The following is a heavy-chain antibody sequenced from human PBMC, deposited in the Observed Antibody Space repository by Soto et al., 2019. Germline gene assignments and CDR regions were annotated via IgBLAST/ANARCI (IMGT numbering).Heavy chain of an antibody. CDR3: ARDLWGYCGADCYPLDV. V-gene: IGHV4-59*01. Sequence: SETLSLTCTAFRGSIIRYYCSWIRQPPGKGLEWIGYMYNTGSTIYNPSLKSRVTISVDTSKNQFSLKLNSVTAADTAVYYCARDLWGYCGADCYPLDVWGQGTTVTLSS. CDR2: MYNTGST. CDR1: RGSIIRYY. J-gene: IGHJ6*01. D-gene: IGHD2-21*02.